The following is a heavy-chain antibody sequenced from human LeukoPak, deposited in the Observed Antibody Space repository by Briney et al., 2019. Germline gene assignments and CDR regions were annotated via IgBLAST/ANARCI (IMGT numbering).Heavy chain of an antibody. J-gene: IGHJ4*02. Sequence: SQTLSLTCTVSGGSISSGSYYWSWIRQPAGKGLEWIGRIYTSGSTNYNPSLKSRVTISVDTSKNQFSLKLSSVTAADTAVYYCARDPEATYWGQGTLVTVSS. V-gene: IGHV4-61*02. CDR2: IYTSGST. CDR1: GGSISSGSYY. CDR3: ARDPEATY.